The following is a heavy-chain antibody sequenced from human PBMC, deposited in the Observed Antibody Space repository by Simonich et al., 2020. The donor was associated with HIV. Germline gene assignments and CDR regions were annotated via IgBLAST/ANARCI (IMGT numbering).Heavy chain of an antibody. J-gene: IGHJ4*02. CDR1: GGSFSGYY. Sequence: QVQLQQWGAGLLKPSETLSLTCAVYGGSFSGYYWTWIRQPPGKGLEWIGEINHSWSNNYNPSLKSRVTMSVDTSKNQFSLKLNSVTAADTAIYYCARLRGDRYDYWGQGTLVTVSS. CDR3: ARLRGDRYDY. CDR2: INHSWSN. V-gene: IGHV4-34*01. D-gene: IGHD2-21*02.